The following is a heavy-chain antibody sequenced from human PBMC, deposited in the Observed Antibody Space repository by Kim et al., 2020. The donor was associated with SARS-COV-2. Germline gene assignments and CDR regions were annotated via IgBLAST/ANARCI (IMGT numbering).Heavy chain of an antibody. J-gene: IGHJ4*02. CDR2: GST. D-gene: IGHD6-25*01. Sequence: GSTNYNPSLKSRVTISVDTSKNQFSLKLSSVTAADTAVYYCARGRHYFDYWGQGTLVTVSS. V-gene: IGHV4-59*09. CDR3: ARGRHYFDY.